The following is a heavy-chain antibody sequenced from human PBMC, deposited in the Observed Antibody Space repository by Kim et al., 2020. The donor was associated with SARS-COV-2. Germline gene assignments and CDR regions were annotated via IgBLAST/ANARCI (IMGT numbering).Heavy chain of an antibody. Sequence: SETLSLTSTVSGGSISSNNYYWGWVRQPPGKGLEHIGSIFHSGSTDYNPSLKSRVTISVDTSKNQFSLKLSSVTAADTAVYYCARLIRLVGLDVWGQGTTVTVSS. J-gene: IGHJ6*02. D-gene: IGHD1-1*01. CDR1: GGSISSNNYY. CDR2: IFHSGST. V-gene: IGHV4-39*01. CDR3: ARLIRLVGLDV.